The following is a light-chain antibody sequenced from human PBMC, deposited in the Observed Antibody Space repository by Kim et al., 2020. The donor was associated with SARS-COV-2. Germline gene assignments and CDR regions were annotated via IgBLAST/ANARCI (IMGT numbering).Light chain of an antibody. J-gene: IGLJ2*01. CDR1: ILTRYS. CDR3: NSRDRSASHGA. V-gene: IGLV3-19*01. CDR2: DKN. Sequence: ALGQTVRITCRGDILTRYSASWYQQKPGQAPLLVIYDKNNRPSGIPDRFSGSSSGNTASLTITGAQAEDEADYYCNSRDRSASHGAFGGGTQLTVL.